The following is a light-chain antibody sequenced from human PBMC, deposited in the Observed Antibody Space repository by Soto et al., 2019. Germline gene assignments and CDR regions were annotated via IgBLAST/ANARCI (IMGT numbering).Light chain of an antibody. CDR3: QKCDYLPI. J-gene: IGKJ3*01. V-gene: IGKV1-33*01. CDR1: HDITSY. CDR2: DAS. Sequence: DIQMTQSPSSLSASVGDRVTITCQASHDITSYLNWYQHKPGKAPKLLIYDASTLEAGVPSRFSESGSEKDFTFTISSLEPEDVATYYCQKCDYLPIFGPATTVDFK.